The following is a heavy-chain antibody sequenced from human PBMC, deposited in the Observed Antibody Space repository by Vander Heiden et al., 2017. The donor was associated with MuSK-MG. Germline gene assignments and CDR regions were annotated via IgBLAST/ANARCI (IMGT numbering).Heavy chain of an antibody. D-gene: IGHD2-15*01. CDR3: AREGGRPPFCSGGSCYSHFDY. Sequence: QLVQSGAEVKKPGSSVKVSCKASGGTFSSYAISWVRQAPGQGLGRMGGIIPIFGTANYAQKFQGRVTITADESTSTAYMELSSLRSEDTAVYYCAREGGRPPFCSGGSCYSHFDYWGQGTLVTVYS. CDR2: IIPIFGTA. CDR1: GGTFSSYA. V-gene: IGHV1-69*01. J-gene: IGHJ4*02.